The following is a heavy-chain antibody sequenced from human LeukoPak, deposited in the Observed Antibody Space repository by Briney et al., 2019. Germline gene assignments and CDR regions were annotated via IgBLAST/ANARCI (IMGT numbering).Heavy chain of an antibody. V-gene: IGHV3-66*01. CDR1: EFTVSSNY. D-gene: IGHD1-1*01. J-gene: IGHJ4*02. CDR2: IYSGGST. CDR3: ARSSGPKYYFDY. Sequence: GGSLRLSCAASEFTVSSNYMSWVRQAPVKGLEWVSLIYSGGSTYYADSVKGRFTISRDNSKNTLYLQMNNLRAEDTAVYYCARSSGPKYYFDYWGQGTLVTVSS.